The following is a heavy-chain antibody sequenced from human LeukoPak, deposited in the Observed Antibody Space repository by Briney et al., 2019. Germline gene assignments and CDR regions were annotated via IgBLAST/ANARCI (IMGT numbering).Heavy chain of an antibody. V-gene: IGHV3-74*01. Sequence: PGGSLRLSCAASGFTFSSYWMHWVRQGPGKGLVWVSRIKTDGTTTNYADSVKGQFTIPRDNAKNTLYLQMNGLTVEDTAVYYCARASPQRYGDFDIWGQGTMVSVSS. CDR1: GFTFSSYW. CDR2: IKTDGTTT. CDR3: ARASPQRYGDFDI. J-gene: IGHJ3*02. D-gene: IGHD4/OR15-4a*01.